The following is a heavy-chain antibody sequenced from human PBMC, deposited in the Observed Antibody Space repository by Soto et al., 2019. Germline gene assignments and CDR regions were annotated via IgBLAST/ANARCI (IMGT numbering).Heavy chain of an antibody. CDR3: ARVLSGSSLFDY. V-gene: IGHV4-59*01. CDR1: GGSISSYH. Sequence: SETLSLTCSVSGGSISSYHWSWVRQPPGRGLEWLGYISYSGSTNYNPSLHSRVTISVDTSKNQFSMKLTSVTAADPAVYYCARVLSGSSLFDYWGQGTLVTVSS. J-gene: IGHJ4*02. D-gene: IGHD1-26*01. CDR2: ISYSGST.